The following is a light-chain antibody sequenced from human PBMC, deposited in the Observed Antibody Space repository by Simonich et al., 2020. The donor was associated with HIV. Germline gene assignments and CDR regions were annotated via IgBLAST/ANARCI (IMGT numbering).Light chain of an antibody. J-gene: IGKJ2*01. CDR3: QQYYSDTYT. CDR1: QSVLFSSNKKNY. CDR2: WAP. Sequence: DIVMTQSPYSLAVSLGERDTINCKSSQSVLFSSNKKNYLAWYQQKPGQPPKGLIYWAPNRESGVPDRFRGSGSGTDFTLTISSLQAEDVAVYYCQQYYSDTYTFGQGTKLEIK. V-gene: IGKV4-1*01.